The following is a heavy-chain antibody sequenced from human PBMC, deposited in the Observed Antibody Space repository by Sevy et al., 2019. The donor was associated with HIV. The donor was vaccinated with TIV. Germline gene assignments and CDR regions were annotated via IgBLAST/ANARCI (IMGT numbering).Heavy chain of an antibody. J-gene: IGHJ6*03. Sequence: GESLKISCKGSGYSFTRYWIGWVRQMPGKDLEWMGIIYPGDSDTRYSPSFEGQVTISVDKSINTAYLQWSSLKASDXXXXXXXXXXXXXDYYYMDVWGKGTTVTVSS. CDR2: IYPGDSDT. CDR3: XXXXXXXDYYYMDV. V-gene: IGHV5-51*01. CDR1: GYSFTRYW.